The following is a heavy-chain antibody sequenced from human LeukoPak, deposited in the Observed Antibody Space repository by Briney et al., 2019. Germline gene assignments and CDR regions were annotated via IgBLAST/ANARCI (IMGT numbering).Heavy chain of an antibody. D-gene: IGHD3-22*01. V-gene: IGHV3-21*01. CDR1: GFTFSSYS. CDR2: ISSSSSYI. J-gene: IGHJ4*02. Sequence: PGGSLRLSCAASGFTFSSYSMNWVRQAPGKGLEWVSSISSSSSYIYYADSVKGRFTISRDNAKNSLYLQMNSLRAEDTAVYYCARDYYDSSGYPVYFDYWGQGTLVTVSS. CDR3: ARDYYDSSGYPVYFDY.